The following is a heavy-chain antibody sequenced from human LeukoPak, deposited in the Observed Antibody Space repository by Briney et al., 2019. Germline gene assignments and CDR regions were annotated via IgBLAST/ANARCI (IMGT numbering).Heavy chain of an antibody. J-gene: IGHJ4*02. CDR1: GGSISSYY. Sequence: SETLSLTCTVSGGSISSYYWSWIRQPPGKGLEWIGYMYYSGSTNYNPSLKSRVTISVDTSKNQFSLKLSSVTAADTAVYYCARGYGSGSDSHFDYWGQGTLVTVSS. CDR3: ARGYGSGSDSHFDY. CDR2: MYYSGST. D-gene: IGHD3-10*01. V-gene: IGHV4-59*01.